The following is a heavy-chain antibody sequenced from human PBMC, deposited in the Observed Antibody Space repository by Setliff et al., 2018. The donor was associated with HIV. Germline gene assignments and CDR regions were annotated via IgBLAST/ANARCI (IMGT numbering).Heavy chain of an antibody. CDR3: ARLTTTYYYDSSAYYHPV. Sequence: SETLSLTCTVSGGSISSHYWSWIRQPPGKGLEWIGSIYYSGSTNYNPSLKSRVTTSVDTSKNQFSLKLSSVTAADTAVFYCARLTTTYYYDSSAYYHPVWGQGTLVTVSS. V-gene: IGHV4-59*11. J-gene: IGHJ4*02. D-gene: IGHD3-22*01. CDR1: GGSISSHY. CDR2: IYYSGST.